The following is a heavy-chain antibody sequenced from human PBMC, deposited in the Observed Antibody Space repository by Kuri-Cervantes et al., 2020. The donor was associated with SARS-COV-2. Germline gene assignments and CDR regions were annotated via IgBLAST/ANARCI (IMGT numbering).Heavy chain of an antibody. CDR2: IYYSGST. D-gene: IGHD2-2*01. V-gene: IGHV4-59*12. J-gene: IGHJ5*02. Sequence: GSLRLSCTVSGGSISSYYWSWIRQPPGQGLEWLGYIYYSGSTKYNPSLESRVTISLDTSRNQFSLKLSSVTAEDTAVYYCARANVVVPAAMGFDPWGQGTLVTVSS. CDR1: GGSISSYY. CDR3: ARANVVVPAAMGFDP.